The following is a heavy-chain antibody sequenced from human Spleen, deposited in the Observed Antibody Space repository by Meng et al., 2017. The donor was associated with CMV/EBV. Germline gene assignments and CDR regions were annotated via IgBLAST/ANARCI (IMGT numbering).Heavy chain of an antibody. CDR2: IYYSGST. CDR1: GGSISSSSYY. D-gene: IGHD3-3*01. Sequence: GSLRLSCTVSGGSISSSSYYWGWIRQPPGKGLEWIGSIYYSGSTYYNPSLKSRVTISVDTSKNQFSLKLSSVTAADTAVYYCARGITYYDFWSGHNWFDPWGQGTLVTVSS. CDR3: ARGITYYDFWSGHNWFDP. J-gene: IGHJ5*02. V-gene: IGHV4-39*07.